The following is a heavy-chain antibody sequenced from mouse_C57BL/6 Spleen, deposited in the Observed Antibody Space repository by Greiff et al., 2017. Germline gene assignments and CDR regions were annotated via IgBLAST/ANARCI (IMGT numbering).Heavy chain of an antibody. V-gene: IGHV1-64*01. Sequence: LQESGAELVKPGASVKLSCKASGYTFTSYWMHWVKQRPGQGLEWIGMIHPNSGSTNYNEKFKSKATLTVDKSSSTAYMQLSSLTSEDSAVYYCARGIERGYFDYWGQGTTLTVSS. CDR2: IHPNSGST. J-gene: IGHJ2*01. CDR1: GYTFTSYW. CDR3: ARGIERGYFDY.